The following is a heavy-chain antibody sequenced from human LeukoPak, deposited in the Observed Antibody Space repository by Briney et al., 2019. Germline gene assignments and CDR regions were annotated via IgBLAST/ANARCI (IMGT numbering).Heavy chain of an antibody. CDR2: ISSTSSYI. V-gene: IGHV3-21*01. Sequence: GGSLRLSCAASGFAFSTYSMNWVRQAPGKGLEWVSSISSTSSYIYYADSVQGRFTISRDNAKNSLYLQMNSLRAEDTAVYYCARDSSSWFTQKLYYYYGMDVWGQGTTVTVSS. J-gene: IGHJ6*02. CDR1: GFAFSTYS. D-gene: IGHD6-13*01. CDR3: ARDSSSWFTQKLYYYYGMDV.